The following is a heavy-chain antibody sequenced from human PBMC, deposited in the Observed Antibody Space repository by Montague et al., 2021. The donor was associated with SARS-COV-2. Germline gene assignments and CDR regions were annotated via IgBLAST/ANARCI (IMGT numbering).Heavy chain of an antibody. CDR2: IDYSGXT. D-gene: IGHD5-12*01. CDR3: ARDLWVWLSVEGSFDS. J-gene: IGHJ4*02. Sequence: SETLSLTCSFSGGSISTGSYYWGWIRQPPRKGLEWIGSIDYSGXTXYXXXXKXRVTISVDTSKNQFSLKLRSVTAADTAVYYCARDLWVWLSVEGSFDSWGQGTLVTVSS. V-gene: IGHV4-39*07. CDR1: GGSISTGSYY.